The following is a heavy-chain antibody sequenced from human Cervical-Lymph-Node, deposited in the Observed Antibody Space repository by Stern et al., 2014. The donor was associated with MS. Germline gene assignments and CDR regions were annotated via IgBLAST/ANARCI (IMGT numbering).Heavy chain of an antibody. CDR1: GDSISSYTHY. CDR2: VYYSGAT. Sequence: QVQLQESGPGLVKPSETLSLTCAVSGDSISSYTHYWAWIRQPPGKGLEWIGSVYYSGATYYNPSLKSPGTISVDTSKNHFSRGLNSGTAADTAVYYCAKHACTGAACPFDLWGQGTLVTVSS. V-gene: IGHV4-39*01. J-gene: IGHJ4*02. CDR3: AKHACTGAACPFDL. D-gene: IGHD2-8*02.